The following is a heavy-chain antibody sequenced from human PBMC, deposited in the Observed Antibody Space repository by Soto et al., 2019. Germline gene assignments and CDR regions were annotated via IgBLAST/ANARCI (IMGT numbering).Heavy chain of an antibody. CDR1: GGSVSSGSYY. D-gene: IGHD6-6*01. Sequence: ETLSLTCTVSGGSVSSGSYYWSWIRQPPGRGLEWIGYIYYSGSTNYNPSLKSRVTISVDTSKNQFSLKLSSVTAADTAVYYCAREYSSSSSFDYWGQGTLVTVSS. V-gene: IGHV4-61*01. J-gene: IGHJ4*02. CDR3: AREYSSSSSFDY. CDR2: IYYSGST.